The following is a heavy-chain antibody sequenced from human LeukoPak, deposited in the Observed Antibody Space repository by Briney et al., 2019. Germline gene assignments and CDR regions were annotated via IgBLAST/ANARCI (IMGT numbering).Heavy chain of an antibody. CDR3: ASGYDLPY. CDR1: GFTFSSYE. J-gene: IGHJ4*02. V-gene: IGHV3-48*03. CDR2: ISRSGSTI. D-gene: IGHD5-12*01. Sequence: PGGSLRLSCAASGFTFSSYEMNWVRQAPGKGLEWVSYISRSGSTIHYADSVKGRFTISRDNAKNSLYLQMNSLRVEDTAVYYCASGYDLPYWGQGTLVTVSS.